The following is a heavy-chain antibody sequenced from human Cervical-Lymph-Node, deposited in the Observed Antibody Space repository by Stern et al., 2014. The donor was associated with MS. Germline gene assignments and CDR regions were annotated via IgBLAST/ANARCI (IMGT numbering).Heavy chain of an antibody. CDR3: AKAVGAHNWFDP. V-gene: IGHV3-30*18. Sequence: VQLVESGGGVVQPGRSLRLSCAASGFTFSHYAMHWVRQAPGQGLEWVAVIWYDGSDKYYADSVKCRFTISRDNSKNTLYLQMNSLRSEDTAVYYCAKAVGAHNWFDPWGQGTLVTVSS. CDR2: IWYDGSDK. J-gene: IGHJ5*02. D-gene: IGHD1-26*01. CDR1: GFTFSHYA.